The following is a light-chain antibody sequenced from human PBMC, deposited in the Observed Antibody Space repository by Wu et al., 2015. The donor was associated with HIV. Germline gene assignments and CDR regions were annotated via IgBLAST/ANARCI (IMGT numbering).Light chain of an antibody. CDR2: GTS. V-gene: IGKV3-15*01. CDR3: QQYNNWPRT. J-gene: IGKJ1*01. Sequence: EIVMTQSPATLSVSPGERATLSRRASQSVSSNLAWYQQKPGQAPRLLFYGTSTRATGIPARFSGSGSGTEFTLTISSMQSEDLAVYYCQQYNNWPRTFGQGTKV. CDR1: QSVSSN.